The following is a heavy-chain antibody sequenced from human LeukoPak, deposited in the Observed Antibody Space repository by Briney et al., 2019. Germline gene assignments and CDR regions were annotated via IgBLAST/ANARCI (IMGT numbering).Heavy chain of an antibody. V-gene: IGHV1-2*06. Sequence: ASVKVSCKASGYTFTGYYMHWVRQAPGQGLEWMGRINPNSGGTNYAQKFQGRVTMTRDTSISTVYMELSRLRSDDTAVYYCARGGGYSAYAAGYWGQGTLVTVSS. CDR2: INPNSGGT. CDR1: GYTFTGYY. CDR3: ARGGGYSAYAAGY. J-gene: IGHJ4*02. D-gene: IGHD5-12*01.